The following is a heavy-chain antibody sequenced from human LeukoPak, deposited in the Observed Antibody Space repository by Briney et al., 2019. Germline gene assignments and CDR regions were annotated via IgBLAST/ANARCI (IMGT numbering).Heavy chain of an antibody. CDR2: IYSGGST. CDR1: GFTVSSNY. CDR3: ARGIWFGELSTFDY. J-gene: IGHJ4*02. V-gene: IGHV3-53*01. Sequence: GGSLRLSCAASGFTVSSNYMRWVRQAPGKGLEWVSVIYSGGSTYYADSVKGRFTISRDNSKNTLYLQMNSLRAEDTAVYYCARGIWFGELSTFDYWGQGTLVTVSS. D-gene: IGHD3-10*01.